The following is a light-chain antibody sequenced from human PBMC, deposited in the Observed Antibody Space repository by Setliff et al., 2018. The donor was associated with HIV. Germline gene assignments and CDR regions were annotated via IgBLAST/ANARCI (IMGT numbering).Light chain of an antibody. Sequence: QSALAQPPSASGTPGQRVTISCSGSSSNIGSNYVYWYQQHPGKAPKLMIYGVTNRPSGISNRFSGSKSGDTASLTISGLQAEDEADYYCSSYTSSDTPYVFGTGTKVTVL. CDR1: SSNIGSNY. CDR3: SSYTSSDTPYV. V-gene: IGLV2-14*01. J-gene: IGLJ1*01. CDR2: GVT.